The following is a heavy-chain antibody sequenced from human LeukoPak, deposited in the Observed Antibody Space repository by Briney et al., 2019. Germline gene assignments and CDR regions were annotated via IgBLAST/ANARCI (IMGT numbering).Heavy chain of an antibody. V-gene: IGHV3-13*01. J-gene: IGHJ4*02. CDR3: ARVAKERVGGVYYFDY. Sequence: GGSLRLSCAASGFTFSDYDMHWVRQATGKGLEWVSAIGTVGDTYYTGSVKGRFTISRENAKNSLYLQMNSLRAGDTAVYYCARVAKERVGGVYYFDYWGQGTLVTVSS. CDR2: IGTVGDT. D-gene: IGHD1-1*01. CDR1: GFTFSDYD.